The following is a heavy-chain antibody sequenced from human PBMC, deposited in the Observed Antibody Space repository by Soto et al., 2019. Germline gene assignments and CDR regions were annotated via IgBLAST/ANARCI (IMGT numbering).Heavy chain of an antibody. D-gene: IGHD3-10*01. CDR2: LYYTGST. V-gene: IGHV4-31*01. Sequence: QVQLQESGPGLVKPSQTLSITCSVSGGSISRGGYYWSWIRQHPGKGLEWIGYLYYTGSTSYYPSXXXXXXXXXXXXXXXXXXXXXXXXXXXXAXYYCAXFRGWPTYYVDYWGQGTLVTVXS. CDR1: GGSISRGGYY. CDR3: AXFRGWPTYYVDY. J-gene: IGHJ4*02.